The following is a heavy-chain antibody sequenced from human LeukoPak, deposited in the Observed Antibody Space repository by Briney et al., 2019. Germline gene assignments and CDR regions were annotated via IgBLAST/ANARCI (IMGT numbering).Heavy chain of an antibody. CDR1: GFTASSNY. CDR2: IYSGGST. D-gene: IGHD1-1*01. CDR3: AREVTGTGDYFDY. J-gene: IGHJ4*02. Sequence: PGGSLRLSCAASGFTASSNYMSWVRQAPGKGLEWVSVIYSGGSTYYADSVKGRFTISRDNSKNTLYLQMNSLRAEDTAVYYCAREVTGTGDYFDYWGQGTLVTVSS. V-gene: IGHV3-53*01.